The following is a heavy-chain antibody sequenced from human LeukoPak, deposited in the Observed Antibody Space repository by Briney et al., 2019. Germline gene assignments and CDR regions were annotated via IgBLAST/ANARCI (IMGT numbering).Heavy chain of an antibody. CDR1: GFTFSSYA. V-gene: IGHV3-23*01. J-gene: IGHJ4*02. D-gene: IGHD3-10*01. Sequence: GGSLRFSCAASGFTFSSYAMSWVRQAPGKGLEWVSAISGSGGSTYYADSVKGRFTISRDNSKNTLYLQMNSLRAEDTAVYYCAKLPRGFGELYVDYWGQGTLVTVSS. CDR3: AKLPRGFGELYVDY. CDR2: ISGSGGST.